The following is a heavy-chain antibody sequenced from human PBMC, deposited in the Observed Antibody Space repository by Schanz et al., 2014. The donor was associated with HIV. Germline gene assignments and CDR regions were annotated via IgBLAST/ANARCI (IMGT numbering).Heavy chain of an antibody. V-gene: IGHV1-69*01. J-gene: IGHJ6*02. CDR1: GGTFTTYG. Sequence: QVQLVQSGAELKKPGTSVKVSCKTPGGTFTTYGISWVRQAPGQGLEWMGGIIPMVDAGNYAQNLQGRVAAGPPPPQFNTPKHATTLQGRVTITADESTNTVYMELSSLRSEDTAVYFCARYPRLIENNSPQGLDVWGQGTTVIVTS. D-gene: IGHD5-12*01. CDR3: STNTVYMELSSLRSEDTAVYFCARYPRLIENNSPQGLDV. CDR2: IIPMVDAG.